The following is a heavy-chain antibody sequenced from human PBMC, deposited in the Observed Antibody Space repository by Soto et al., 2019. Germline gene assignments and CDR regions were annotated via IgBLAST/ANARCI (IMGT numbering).Heavy chain of an antibody. CDR1: GGSISSGGYY. CDR2: IFYSGST. J-gene: IGHJ4*02. V-gene: IGHV4-31*03. D-gene: IGHD1-20*01. Sequence: SETLSLTCSVSGGSISSGGYYWSWIRQHPGKGLEWIGYIFYSGSTHYNPSLKSRITISVDTSKNQFSLRLSSVTAADTAVYYCARGRNWKFDYWGQETLVTVSS. CDR3: ARGRNWKFDY.